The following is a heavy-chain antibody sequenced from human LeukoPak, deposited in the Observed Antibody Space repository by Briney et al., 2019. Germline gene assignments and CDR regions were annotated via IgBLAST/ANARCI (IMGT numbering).Heavy chain of an antibody. CDR1: GFTFSSYA. D-gene: IGHD3-22*01. V-gene: IGHV3-23*01. CDR2: ISGSGGST. Sequence: PGGSLRLSCAVSGFTFSSYAMSWVRQAPGKGLEWVSAISGSGGSTYYADSVKGRFTISRDNSKNTLYLQMNSLRAEDTAVYYCAKESIMVIDYFDNWGQRTLVTVSS. CDR3: AKESIMVIDYFDN. J-gene: IGHJ4*02.